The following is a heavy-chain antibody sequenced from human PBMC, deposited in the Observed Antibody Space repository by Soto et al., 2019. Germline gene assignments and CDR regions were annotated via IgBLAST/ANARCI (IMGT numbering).Heavy chain of an antibody. CDR3: ARAHYYDSSGPQITGAYGMDV. V-gene: IGHV3-33*01. J-gene: IGHJ6*02. D-gene: IGHD3-22*01. Sequence: QVQLVESGGGVVQPGRSLRLSCAASGFTFSSYGMHWVRQAPGKGLEWVAVIWYDGSNKYYADSVKGRFTISRDNSKNTLYLQMNSLRAEDTAVYYCARAHYYDSSGPQITGAYGMDVWGQGTTVTVSS. CDR2: IWYDGSNK. CDR1: GFTFSSYG.